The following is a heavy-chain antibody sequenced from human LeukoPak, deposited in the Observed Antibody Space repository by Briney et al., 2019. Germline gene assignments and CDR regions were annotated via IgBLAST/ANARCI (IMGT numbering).Heavy chain of an antibody. D-gene: IGHD6-6*01. CDR1: GYSISSNHW. V-gene: IGHV4-28*01. Sequence: SETLSLTCAVSGYSISSNHWWGWIRQPPGKGLEWIGYIFYAGSTYYNPSLKSRVTISVDTSKNQFALKLNSVTAADTAVYYCARLPDSSSYFDFWGQGTLITVSS. J-gene: IGHJ4*02. CDR2: IFYAGST. CDR3: ARLPDSSSYFDF.